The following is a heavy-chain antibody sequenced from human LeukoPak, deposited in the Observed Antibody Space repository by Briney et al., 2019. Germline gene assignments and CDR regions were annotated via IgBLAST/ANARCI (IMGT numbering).Heavy chain of an antibody. D-gene: IGHD1-1*01. V-gene: IGHV4-59*12. CDR3: ARRISSWNVYIDK. CDR1: GGSLSGYY. Sequence: PSEALSLTCSVSGGSLSGYYWSWIRQTPGKGLEWIGYIYSSGTTSYNRALQSRVTISLDTAKNQFSLSVTSVTAADTAMYFCARRISSWNVYIDKWGQGIQVTVSS. J-gene: IGHJ4*02. CDR2: IYSSGTT.